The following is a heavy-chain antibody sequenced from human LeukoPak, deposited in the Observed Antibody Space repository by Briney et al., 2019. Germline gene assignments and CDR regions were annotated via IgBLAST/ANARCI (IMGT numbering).Heavy chain of an antibody. D-gene: IGHD3-10*01. CDR1: GGSISSYY. V-gene: IGHV4-59*01. CDR2: IYYSGST. J-gene: IGHJ3*02. CDR3: ARAGEAKRAFDI. Sequence: SETLSLTCTVSGGSISSYYWSWIRQPPGKGLEWVGYIYYSGSTNCNPSLKSRVTISVDTSKNQFSLKLSSVTAADTAVYYCARAGEAKRAFDIWGQGTMVTVSS.